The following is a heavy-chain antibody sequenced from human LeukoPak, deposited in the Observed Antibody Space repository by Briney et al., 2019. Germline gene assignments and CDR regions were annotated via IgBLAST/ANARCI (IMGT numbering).Heavy chain of an antibody. CDR1: GFTFSNAW. CDR2: IKSKTDGGTT. D-gene: IGHD4-17*01. V-gene: IGHV3-15*01. Sequence: GGSLRLSCAASGFTFSNAWMSWVRQAPGKGLEWVGRIKSKTDGGTTDYAAPVKGGFTISRDNSKNTLYLQMNSLRAEDTAVYYCAKLENFRYGDPHFDYWGQGTLVTVSS. CDR3: AKLENFRYGDPHFDY. J-gene: IGHJ4*02.